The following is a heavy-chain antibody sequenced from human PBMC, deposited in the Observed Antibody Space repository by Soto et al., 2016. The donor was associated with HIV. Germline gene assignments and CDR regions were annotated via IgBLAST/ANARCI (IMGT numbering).Heavy chain of an antibody. CDR3: ATRIGYSYGFYYFDS. CDR1: GYTFTSYY. V-gene: IGHV1-2*02. Sequence: QVQLVQSGAEVKKPGASVKVSCKASGYTFTSYYMHWVRQAPGQGLEWMGWINPNTGGTNYAQKFQGRVTMTRDTSIRTAYMDLSSLTSADTALYYCATRIGYSYGFYYFDSWGQGTLVTVSS. D-gene: IGHD5-18*01. J-gene: IGHJ4*02. CDR2: INPNTGGT.